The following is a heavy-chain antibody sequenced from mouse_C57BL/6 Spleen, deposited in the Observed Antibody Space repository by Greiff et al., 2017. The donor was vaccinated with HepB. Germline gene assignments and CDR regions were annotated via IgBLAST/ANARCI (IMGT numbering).Heavy chain of an antibody. D-gene: IGHD1-1*01. V-gene: IGHV1-52*01. Sequence: QVQLQQPGAELVRPGSSVKLSCKASGYTFTSYWMHWVKQRPIQGLEWIGNIDPSDSETHYNQKFKDKATLTVDKSSSTAYMQLSSLTSEDSAVYYCARLATVVARFDYWGQGTTLTVSS. CDR3: ARLATVVARFDY. CDR2: IDPSDSET. CDR1: GYTFTSYW. J-gene: IGHJ2*01.